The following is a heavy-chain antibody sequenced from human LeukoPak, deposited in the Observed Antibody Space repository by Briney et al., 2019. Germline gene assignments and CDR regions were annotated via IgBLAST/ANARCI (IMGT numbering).Heavy chain of an antibody. CDR2: INPSGGST. CDR3: ARDSLRTAIAAAGGNWFDP. CDR1: GYTFTNYH. D-gene: IGHD6-25*01. Sequence: ASVKVSCKASGYTFTNYHMHWARQAPGQGLEWVGIINPSGGSTTYAQKFQGRVTMTRDTSTSTVYMDLNSLRSEDTAVYYCARDSLRTAIAAAGGNWFDPWGQGTLVTVSS. J-gene: IGHJ5*02. V-gene: IGHV1-46*01.